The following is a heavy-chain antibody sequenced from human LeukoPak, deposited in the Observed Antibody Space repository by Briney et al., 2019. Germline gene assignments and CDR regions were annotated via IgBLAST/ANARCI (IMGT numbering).Heavy chain of an antibody. D-gene: IGHD3-3*01. Sequence: GESLKISCKGSGYSFTSYWIGWVRQMPGKGLEWMGIIYPGDSDTRYSPSFQGQVTISADKSISTAYLQWSGLKASDTAMYYCARGYDFWSGFSRMDVWGQGTTVTVSS. J-gene: IGHJ6*02. V-gene: IGHV5-51*01. CDR3: ARGYDFWSGFSRMDV. CDR2: IYPGDSDT. CDR1: GYSFTSYW.